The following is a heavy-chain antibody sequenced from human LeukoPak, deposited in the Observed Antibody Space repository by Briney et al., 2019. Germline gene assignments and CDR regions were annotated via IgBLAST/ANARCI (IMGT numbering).Heavy chain of an antibody. V-gene: IGHV3-23*01. CDR2: ISGSGGST. J-gene: IGHJ4*02. D-gene: IGHD7-27*01. Sequence: PGGSLRLSCAASGFTFSSYAMSWVRQAPGKGLEWVSAISGSGGSTYYADSVKGRFTISRDNSKNTLYLQMNSLRAEDTAVYYCAKDLPFYGGGNWGSPDWGQGTLVTVSS. CDR1: GFTFSSYA. CDR3: AKDLPFYGGGNWGSPD.